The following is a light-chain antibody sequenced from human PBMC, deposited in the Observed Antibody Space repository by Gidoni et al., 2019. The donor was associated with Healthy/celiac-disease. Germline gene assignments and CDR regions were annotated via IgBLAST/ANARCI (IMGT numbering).Light chain of an antibody. CDR3: QQRSNWRELT. V-gene: IGKV3-11*01. CDR2: DAS. Sequence: EIVLTQSPATLTLSPGDSTTLSCRASQSASSYLAWSQQKPGPAPRHLIYDASNRATGIPARFSGSGSGTDFTLTISSLEPEDFAVYYCQQRSNWRELTFGGGTKVEIK. CDR1: QSASSY. J-gene: IGKJ4*01.